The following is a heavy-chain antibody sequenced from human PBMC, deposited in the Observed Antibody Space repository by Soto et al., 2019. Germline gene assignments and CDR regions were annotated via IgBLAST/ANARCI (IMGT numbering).Heavy chain of an antibody. Sequence: QVQLVQSGAEVKKPGYSVKVSCKASGGTFSSYAISWVRQAPGQGLEWMGGIIPIFGTANYAQKFQGRVTITADESTSTAYMELSSLRSEDTAVYYCARNIIAARPRHFDYWGQGTLVTVSS. CDR2: IIPIFGTA. CDR3: ARNIIAARPRHFDY. CDR1: GGTFSSYA. J-gene: IGHJ4*02. V-gene: IGHV1-69*01. D-gene: IGHD6-6*01.